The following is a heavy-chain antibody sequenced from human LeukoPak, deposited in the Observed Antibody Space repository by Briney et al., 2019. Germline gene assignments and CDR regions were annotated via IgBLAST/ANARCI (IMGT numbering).Heavy chain of an antibody. CDR3: AKALDTYGYMRFDF. D-gene: IGHD5-18*01. CDR2: INGGGDTT. CDR1: GFAFVSYA. V-gene: IGHV3-23*01. J-gene: IGHJ4*02. Sequence: GGSLRLSCAASGFAFVSYAMTWVRQAPGKGLEWVSAINGGGDTTYYADSVKGRFTISRDKSKNTMYLQMNSLRAEDTALYYCAKALDTYGYMRFDFWGQGTLVTVSS.